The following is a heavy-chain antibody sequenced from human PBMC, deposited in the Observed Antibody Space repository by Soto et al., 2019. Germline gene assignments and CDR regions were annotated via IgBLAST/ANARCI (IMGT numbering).Heavy chain of an antibody. V-gene: IGHV3-48*04. CDR3: AKVLLAFRGPDNLDY. J-gene: IGHJ4*02. D-gene: IGHD3-3*01. Sequence: GGSLRLSCAASGFTFSSYSMNWVRQAPGKGLEWISYISSSSSTIYYADSVKGRFTISRDHSKNTLYLQVNSRTAEDSAVYYCAKVLLAFRGPDNLDYWGQGTLVTVSS. CDR1: GFTFSSYS. CDR2: ISSSSSTI.